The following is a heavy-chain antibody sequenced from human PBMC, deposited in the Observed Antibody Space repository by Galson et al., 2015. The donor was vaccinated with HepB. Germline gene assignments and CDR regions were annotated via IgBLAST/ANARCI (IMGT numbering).Heavy chain of an antibody. CDR1: GFSFSTYA. J-gene: IGHJ6*02. Sequence: SLRLSCAASGFSFSTYAMSWVRQAPGKGLEWVSSISGNGESTFYADSVKGRFTISRDNSKNTLYLQMNSLRAEDTAVYFCGCGGPVTIDYYYGMDVWGQGTTVTVSS. CDR3: GCGGPVTIDYYYGMDV. CDR2: ISGNGEST. V-gene: IGHV3-23*01. D-gene: IGHD4-17*01.